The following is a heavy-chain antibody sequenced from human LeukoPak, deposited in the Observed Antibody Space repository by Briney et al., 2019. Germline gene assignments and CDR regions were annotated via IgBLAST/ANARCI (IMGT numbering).Heavy chain of an antibody. Sequence: GASVKVSCKASGYTFTGYYMHWVRQAPGQGLEWMGWINPNSGGTNYAQKFQGWVTMTRDTSISTAYMELSRLRSEDTAVYYCATAFGFLEWLWGVFDYWGQGTLATVSS. J-gene: IGHJ4*02. V-gene: IGHV1-2*04. CDR2: INPNSGGT. D-gene: IGHD3-3*01. CDR1: GYTFTGYY. CDR3: ATAFGFLEWLWGVFDY.